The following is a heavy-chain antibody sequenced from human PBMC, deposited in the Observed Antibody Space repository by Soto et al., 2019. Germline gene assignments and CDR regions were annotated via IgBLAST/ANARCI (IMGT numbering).Heavy chain of an antibody. CDR1: GFSLSTSVVG. J-gene: IGHJ6*02. Sequence: QITLKESGPTLVQPTQTLTLTCTFSGFSLSTSVVGVGWVCQPPGKALEWLALIYSNDDKRFSSSLKSRLTLTKDTSKNQVVLTMTNMDPVDTATYYCTHRRGSGVYDMDVWGQGPTITVSS. CDR2: IYSNDDK. V-gene: IGHV2-5*01. CDR3: THRRGSGVYDMDV. D-gene: IGHD3-10*01.